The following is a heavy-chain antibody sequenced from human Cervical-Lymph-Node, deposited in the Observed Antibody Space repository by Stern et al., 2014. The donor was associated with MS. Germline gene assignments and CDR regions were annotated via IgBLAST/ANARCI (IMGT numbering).Heavy chain of an antibody. V-gene: IGHV4-61*02. D-gene: IGHD6-19*01. CDR1: GGSSRSDNYY. CDR3: ARALAGPSSYYGMDV. J-gene: IGHJ6*02. CDR2: IYTSGRT. Sequence: QVQLQESGPGLVKPSQTLSLTCSVSGGSSRSDNYYWIWIRQPAGKGLEWLGRIYTSGRTNYNPSLKSRVTISVDTLTNHCSLKLGVVAAADTAVYFCARALAGPSSYYGMDVWGQGTTVTVSS.